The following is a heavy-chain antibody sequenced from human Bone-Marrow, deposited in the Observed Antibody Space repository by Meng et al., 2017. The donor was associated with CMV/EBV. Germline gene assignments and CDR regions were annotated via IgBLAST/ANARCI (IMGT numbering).Heavy chain of an antibody. Sequence: LTCAASGFTFNTYVMSWVRQTPGKGLEWVSDIGGSGDSIFYAESVKGRFTISRDNSKNTLYLQMNSLTAEDTAVYYCGQDVMTAVTGSWGQGTLVTVSS. CDR1: GFTFNTYV. CDR2: IGGSGDSI. J-gene: IGHJ5*02. V-gene: IGHV3-23*01. D-gene: IGHD4-17*01. CDR3: GQDVMTAVTGS.